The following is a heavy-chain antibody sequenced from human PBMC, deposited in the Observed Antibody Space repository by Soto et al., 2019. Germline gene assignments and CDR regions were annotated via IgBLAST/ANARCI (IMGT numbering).Heavy chain of an antibody. V-gene: IGHV4-4*07. Sequence: AETLSPTCTVSGGSISRYYWGWIRQPAGRGLEWIGRIYTSGSTNYNPSLKSRGTMSVDTAKNQFSLKLSSVTAAGTALDDFSRNWGVSYYFGSGSYRYYFYGMDVWGQGTTVT. J-gene: IGHJ6*02. D-gene: IGHD3-10*01. CDR3: SRNWGVSYYFGSGSYRYYFYGMDV. CDR1: GGSISRYY. CDR2: IYTSGST.